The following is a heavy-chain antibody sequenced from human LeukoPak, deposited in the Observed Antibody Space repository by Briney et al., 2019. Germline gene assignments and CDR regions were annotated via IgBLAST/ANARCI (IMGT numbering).Heavy chain of an antibody. J-gene: IGHJ4*02. Sequence: GGSLRLSCEASGFSFPYGMSWVRQAPGKGLEWVAFIRYDGSNKYYADSVKGRFTISRDNSKNTLYLQMNSLRAEDTAVYYCANSPDGAFDYWGQGTLVTVSS. CDR3: ANSPDGAFDY. V-gene: IGHV3-30*02. CDR2: IRYDGSNK. CDR1: GFSFPYG.